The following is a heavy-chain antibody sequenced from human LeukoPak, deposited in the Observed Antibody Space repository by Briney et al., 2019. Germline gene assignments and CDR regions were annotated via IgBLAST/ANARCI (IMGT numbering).Heavy chain of an antibody. CDR3: AKNRGEYSSSWYGASWYYYYGMDV. V-gene: IGHV3-30*18. CDR2: ISKDGSNK. J-gene: IGHJ6*02. Sequence: GGSLRLSCAAYGFPFSSYGMHWVRQAPGKGLEWVAVISKDGSNKYYADSVKGRFIISRDNSKNTLYLQMNSLRAEDTAVYYCAKNRGEYSSSWYGASWYYYYGMDVWGQGTTVTVSS. D-gene: IGHD6-13*01. CDR1: GFPFSSYG.